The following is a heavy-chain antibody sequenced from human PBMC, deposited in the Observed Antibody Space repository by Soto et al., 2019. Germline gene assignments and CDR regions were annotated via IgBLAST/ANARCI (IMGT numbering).Heavy chain of an antibody. V-gene: IGHV3-23*02. CDR3: XXXXXTMSDFXSAFSSD. J-gene: IGHJ4*02. Sequence: EVQLVQSGGGLVQPGGSLRLSCAASGFTFSSSPMSWVRQVPGKGLEWISAIRNDGGSMYYVESVKGRFTISRDNSKXXXXXXXXXXXXXXXXXXXXXXXXXTMSDFXSAFSSDWGQGALVIVSS. D-gene: IGHD3-3*01. CDR1: GFTFSSSP. CDR2: IRNDGGSM.